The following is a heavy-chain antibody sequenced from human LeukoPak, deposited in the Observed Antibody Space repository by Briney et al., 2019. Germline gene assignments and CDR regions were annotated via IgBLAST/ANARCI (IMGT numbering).Heavy chain of an antibody. V-gene: IGHV3-23*01. CDR1: GLTFSSYG. D-gene: IGHD4-17*01. CDR2: ISGSGVST. CDR3: AKGMTTVKSWFDP. Sequence: GGSLRLSCAASGLTFSSYGMSWVRQAPGKGLEWVSAISGSGVSTYYADSVKGRFTISRDNSKNTLYLQMNSLRAEDTAVYYCAKGMTTVKSWFDPWGQGTLVTVSS. J-gene: IGHJ5*02.